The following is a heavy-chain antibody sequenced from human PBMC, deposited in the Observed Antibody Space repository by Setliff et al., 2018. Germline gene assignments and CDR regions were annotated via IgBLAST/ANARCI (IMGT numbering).Heavy chain of an antibody. D-gene: IGHD3-22*01. V-gene: IGHV1-46*01. J-gene: IGHJ3*02. Sequence: ASVKVSCKASGYTFTSHSMHWVRQAPGLGLEWMGTINPSSGRTSYAQKFQGRVTMTRDTSTSTVYMEMSSLRSADTAVYYCARDVFPYHYEGAFDIWGQGTMVTVSS. CDR3: ARDVFPYHYEGAFDI. CDR2: INPSSGRT. CDR1: GYTFTSHS.